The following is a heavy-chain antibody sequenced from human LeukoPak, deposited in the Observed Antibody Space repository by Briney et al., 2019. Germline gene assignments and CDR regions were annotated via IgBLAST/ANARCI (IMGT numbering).Heavy chain of an antibody. J-gene: IGHJ4*02. D-gene: IGHD3-10*01. CDR2: IYYSGST. Sequence: SETLSLTCTVSGGSISSYYWSWIRQPPGKGLEWIGYIYYSGSTNYNPSLKSRVTISVDTSKNQFSLKLSSVTAADTAVYDCAGEGPGGGGLDYWGQGTLVTVSS. CDR3: AGEGPGGGGLDY. CDR1: GGSISSYY. V-gene: IGHV4-59*01.